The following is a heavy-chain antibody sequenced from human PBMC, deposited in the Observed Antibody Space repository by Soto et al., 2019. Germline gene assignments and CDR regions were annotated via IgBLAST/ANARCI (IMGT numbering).Heavy chain of an antibody. CDR3: AKYPVGYYDSSGYSPKAY. CDR2: ISGSGGST. Sequence: GGSLRLSCAASGFTFSSYAMSWVRQAPGKGLEWVSAISGSGGSTYYADSVKGRFTISRDNSKNTLYLQMNSLRAEDTAVYYCAKYPVGYYDSSGYSPKAYWGQGTLVNVSS. V-gene: IGHV3-23*01. CDR1: GFTFSSYA. J-gene: IGHJ4*02. D-gene: IGHD3-22*01.